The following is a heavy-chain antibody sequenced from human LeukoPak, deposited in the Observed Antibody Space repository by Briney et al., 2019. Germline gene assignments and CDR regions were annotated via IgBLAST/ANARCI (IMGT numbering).Heavy chain of an antibody. Sequence: GESLKISCQGSGYRFTSYWIGWVRQMPGKGLEWMGIIYPGDSDTRYSPSSQGQVTISADKSISTAYLQWSSLKASDTAMYYCARHQGGNYDSSGYPDAFDIWGQGTMVTVSS. V-gene: IGHV5-51*01. CDR1: GYRFTSYW. CDR2: IYPGDSDT. J-gene: IGHJ3*02. CDR3: ARHQGGNYDSSGYPDAFDI. D-gene: IGHD3-22*01.